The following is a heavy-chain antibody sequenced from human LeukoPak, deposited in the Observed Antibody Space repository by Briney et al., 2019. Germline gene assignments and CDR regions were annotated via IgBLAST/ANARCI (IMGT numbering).Heavy chain of an antibody. D-gene: IGHD5-18*01. J-gene: IGHJ3*02. CDR1: GGSISSSSCY. Sequence: SETLSLTCTVSGGSISSSSCYWGWIRQPPGKGLEWIGNIYYSGSTYYNPSLKSRVSISVDTSKKHFSLRLSSVTAADTAVYYCARLGGYSYGYSGAFDIWGQGTMVTVSS. CDR2: IYYSGST. CDR3: ARLGGYSYGYSGAFDI. V-gene: IGHV4-39*02.